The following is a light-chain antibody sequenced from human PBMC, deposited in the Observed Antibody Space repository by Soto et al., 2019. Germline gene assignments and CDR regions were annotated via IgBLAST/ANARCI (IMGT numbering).Light chain of an antibody. Sequence: EIVLTQSPATLSLSPGERATLSCRASQSVSSYLGWYQQKPGQAPRLLIYDASNRATGIPARFSGSGSGTDFTLTISSLEPEDFAVYYCQQRSNWPRTFGLGTKVAIK. CDR1: QSVSSY. V-gene: IGKV3-11*01. CDR2: DAS. J-gene: IGKJ1*01. CDR3: QQRSNWPRT.